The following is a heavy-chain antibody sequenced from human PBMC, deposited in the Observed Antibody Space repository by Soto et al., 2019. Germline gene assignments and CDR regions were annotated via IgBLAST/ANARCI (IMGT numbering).Heavy chain of an antibody. V-gene: IGHV3-48*02. D-gene: IGHD3-22*01. Sequence: EVQLVESGGGLVQPGGSLRLSCAASGFTFSSYSMNWVRQAPGKGLEWVSYISSSSSTIYYADSVKGRFTISRDNAKNSLYLQMNSLRDEDTAVYYCASTYHYDSSGYSTFDYWGQGTLVTVSS. CDR3: ASTYHYDSSGYSTFDY. CDR2: ISSSSSTI. CDR1: GFTFSSYS. J-gene: IGHJ4*02.